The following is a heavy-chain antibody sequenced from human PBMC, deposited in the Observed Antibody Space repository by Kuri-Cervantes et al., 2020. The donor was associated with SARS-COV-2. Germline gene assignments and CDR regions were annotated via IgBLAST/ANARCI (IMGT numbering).Heavy chain of an antibody. D-gene: IGHD1-26*01. J-gene: IGHJ4*02. CDR1: GFTFSSYE. V-gene: IGHV3-48*03. CDR2: ISSTGDTI. Sequence: LSLTCAASGFTFSSYEMNWVRQTPGKGLEWVSYISSTGDTIYCADSVKGRFTISRDNAKNSLYLQMNSLRTEDTAVYYCTRWRVGAKTWGQGTLVTVSS. CDR3: TRWRVGAKT.